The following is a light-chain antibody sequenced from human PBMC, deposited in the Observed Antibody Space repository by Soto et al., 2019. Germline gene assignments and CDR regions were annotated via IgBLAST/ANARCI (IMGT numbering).Light chain of an antibody. CDR3: QQYGSSPRT. V-gene: IGKV3-20*01. Sequence: EIVLTQSPGTLCLSPGERATLSCRASQSVSRSYLAWYQQKPGQAPRLLIYGTSTRATGIPARFSGSGSGTDFTLTISRLEPEDFAVYYCQQYGSSPRTFGQGTKVDIK. J-gene: IGKJ1*01. CDR2: GTS. CDR1: QSVSRSY.